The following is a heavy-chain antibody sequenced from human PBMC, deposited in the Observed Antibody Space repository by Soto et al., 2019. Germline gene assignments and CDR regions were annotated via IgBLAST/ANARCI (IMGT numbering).Heavy chain of an antibody. J-gene: IGHJ6*02. CDR3: ARYSSNWFQTEGMDV. V-gene: IGHV4-4*07. CDR1: GGSISTYY. Sequence: PSETLSLTCTVSGGSISTYYWSWIRQPAGKGLEWIGRIDTSGNTNYNPSLKSRVTMSVDTSKKQFSLKLTSVTAADTAVYYCARYSSNWFQTEGMDVGGQGTTVTVSS. CDR2: IDTSGNT. D-gene: IGHD6-13*01.